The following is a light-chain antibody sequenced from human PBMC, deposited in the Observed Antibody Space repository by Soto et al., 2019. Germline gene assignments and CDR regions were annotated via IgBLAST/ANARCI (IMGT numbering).Light chain of an antibody. Sequence: QLTQSPSSLSASVGDRVTITCRASQDISPYLAWYQQRAGKAPKLLIYGASTLQSGVPSRFSGSGSGTEFTLTISSLQPEDFATYHCQQLQRTPFTFGPGTTVDV. CDR2: GAS. CDR3: QQLQRTPFT. J-gene: IGKJ3*01. V-gene: IGKV1-9*01. CDR1: QDISPY.